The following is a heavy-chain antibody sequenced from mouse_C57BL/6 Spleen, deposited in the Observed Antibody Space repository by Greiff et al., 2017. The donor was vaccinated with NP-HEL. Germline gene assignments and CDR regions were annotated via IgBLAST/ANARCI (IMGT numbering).Heavy chain of an antibody. CDR1: GYSITSGYD. D-gene: IGHD2-1*01. CDR3: ARGGAYGNSAWFAY. J-gene: IGHJ3*01. Sequence: EVQVVESGPGMVKPSQSLSLTCTVTGYSITSGYDWHWIRHFPGNKLEWMGYISYSGSTNYNPSLKSRISITHDTSKNHFFLKLNSVTTEDTATYYCARGGAYGNSAWFAYWGQGTLVTVSA. V-gene: IGHV3-1*01. CDR2: ISYSGST.